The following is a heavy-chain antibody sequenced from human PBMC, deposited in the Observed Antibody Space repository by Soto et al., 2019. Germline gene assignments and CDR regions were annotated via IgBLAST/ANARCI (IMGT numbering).Heavy chain of an antibody. CDR2: ISSSSSYI. V-gene: IGHV3-21*01. D-gene: IGHD6-6*01. J-gene: IGHJ4*02. CDR3: AREVWTARHPKYYFDY. Sequence: GGSLRLSCAASGFTFSSYSMNWVRQAPGKGLEWVSSISSSSSYIYYADSVKGRFTIPRDNAKNSLYLQMNSLRAEDTAVYYCAREVWTARHPKYYFDYWGQGTLVTVSS. CDR1: GFTFSSYS.